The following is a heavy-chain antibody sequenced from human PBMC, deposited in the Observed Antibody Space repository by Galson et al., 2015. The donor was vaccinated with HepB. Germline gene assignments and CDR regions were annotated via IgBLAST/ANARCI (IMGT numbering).Heavy chain of an antibody. D-gene: IGHD3-10*01. CDR2: IYSGGST. J-gene: IGHJ3*02. CDR3: ARSMVRGVIDQDDAFDI. CDR1: GFTVSSNY. Sequence: SLRLSCAASGFTVSSNYMSWVRQAPGKGLEWVSVIYSGGSTYYADSVKGRFTISRDNSKNTLYLQMNSLRAEDTAVYYCARSMVRGVIDQDDAFDIWGQGTMVTVSS. V-gene: IGHV3-66*02.